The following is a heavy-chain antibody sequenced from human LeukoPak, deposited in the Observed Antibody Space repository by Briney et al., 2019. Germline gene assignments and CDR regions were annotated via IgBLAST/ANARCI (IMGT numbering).Heavy chain of an antibody. CDR2: IYTSGST. D-gene: IGHD3-9*01. V-gene: IGHV4-4*07. J-gene: IGHJ5*02. CDR1: GGSISSYY. Sequence: PSETLSLTGTVSGGSISSYYWSWIRQPAGEGLEWIGRIYTSGSTNYNPSLKSRVTMSVDTSKNQFSLKLSSVTAADTAVYYCARGVLRYFARWFDPWGQGTLVTVSS. CDR3: ARGVLRYFARWFDP.